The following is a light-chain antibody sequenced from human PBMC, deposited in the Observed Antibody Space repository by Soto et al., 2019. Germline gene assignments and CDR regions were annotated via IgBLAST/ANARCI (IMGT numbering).Light chain of an antibody. J-gene: IGKJ1*01. CDR1: QSVGSL. V-gene: IGKV3-15*01. CDR2: GAS. Sequence: EIVLTQSPGTLSLSPGERAILSCGASQSVGSLLAWYQQKPGQPPRLLIYGASTRATGVPARFSGSGSGTEFTLTISRLQSEDFAVYYCQQYNNWPWTFGQGTKVDI. CDR3: QQYNNWPWT.